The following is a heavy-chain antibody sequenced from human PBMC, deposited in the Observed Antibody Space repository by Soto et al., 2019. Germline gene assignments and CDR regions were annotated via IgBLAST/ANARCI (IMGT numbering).Heavy chain of an antibody. CDR2: VSRDGSNQ. CDR1: GFTFRDYP. Sequence: GGSLRLSCGVFGFTFRDYPMYWVRQAPGKGLEWVAIVSRDGSNQWYADFVKGRFTISRDNAKNTLYLQMNSLRAEDTAVYYCVRCWGTGDGSNLGYNWLDPWGQGTLVTVSS. CDR3: VRCWGTGDGSNLGYNWLDP. J-gene: IGHJ5*02. V-gene: IGHV3-30*04. D-gene: IGHD1-1*01.